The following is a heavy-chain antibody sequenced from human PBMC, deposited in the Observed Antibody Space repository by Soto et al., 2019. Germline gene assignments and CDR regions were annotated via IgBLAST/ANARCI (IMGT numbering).Heavy chain of an antibody. V-gene: IGHV4-34*01. Sequence: SETLSLTCAVYGGSFSGYYWSWIRQPPGKGLEWIGEINHSGSTNYNPSLKSRVTISVDTSKNQFSLKLSSVTAADTAVYYCARGHNYYDSSGYYSGRGYYYGMDVWGQGTTVTVS. CDR2: INHSGST. CDR3: ARGHNYYDSSGYYSGRGYYYGMDV. J-gene: IGHJ6*02. CDR1: GGSFSGYY. D-gene: IGHD3-22*01.